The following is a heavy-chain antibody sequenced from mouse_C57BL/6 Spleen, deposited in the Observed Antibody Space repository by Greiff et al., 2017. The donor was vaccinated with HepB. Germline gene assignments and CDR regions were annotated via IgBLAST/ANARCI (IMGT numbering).Heavy chain of an antibody. J-gene: IGHJ3*01. CDR1: GFTFSDYG. CDR3: ARGYYDYDDGPWFAY. Sequence: EVQLVESGGGLVQPGGSLKLSCAASGFTFSDYGMHWVRQAPEKGLDWVAYISSGSSTIYYAATVKGRFTISRANAKNTLFLQMTSLRSEDTAMYYCARGYYDYDDGPWFAYWGQGTLVTVSA. D-gene: IGHD2-4*01. V-gene: IGHV5-17*01. CDR2: ISSGSSTI.